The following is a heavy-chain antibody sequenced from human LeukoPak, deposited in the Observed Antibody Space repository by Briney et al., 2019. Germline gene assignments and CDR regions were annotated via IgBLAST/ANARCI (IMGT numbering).Heavy chain of an antibody. CDR1: GFTFSTYA. J-gene: IGHJ4*02. V-gene: IGHV3-23*01. CDR3: AKALYGDYGRFDY. D-gene: IGHD4-17*01. CDR2: ISDGGSDT. Sequence: GGSLRLSCAASGFTFSTYAMSWVRQALGKGLDWVSTISDGGSDTHYADSVKGRFTISRDNSKNTVYLQINSLRAEDTAVYYCAKALYGDYGRFDYWGQGTLVTVSS.